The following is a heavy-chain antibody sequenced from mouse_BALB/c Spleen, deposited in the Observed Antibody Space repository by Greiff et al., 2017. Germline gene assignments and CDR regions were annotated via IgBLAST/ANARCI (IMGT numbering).Heavy chain of an antibody. CDR1: GYTFTSYT. CDR2: INPSSGYT. J-gene: IGHJ4*01. V-gene: IGHV1-4*01. D-gene: IGHD1-1*01. Sequence: QVQLQQSGAELARPGASVKMSCKASGYTFTSYTMHWVKQRPGQGLEWIGYINPSSGYTNYNQKFKDKATLTADKSSSTAYMQLSSLTSEDSAVYYCARTVEAENYAMDYWGQGTSVTVSS. CDR3: ARTVEAENYAMDY.